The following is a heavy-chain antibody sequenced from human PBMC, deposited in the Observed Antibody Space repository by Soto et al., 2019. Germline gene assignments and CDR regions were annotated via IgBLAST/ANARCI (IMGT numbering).Heavy chain of an antibody. CDR2: IRAYHGNT. CDR1: GSTFTSYG. CDR3: ARGFWHSSGYSFDE. Sequence: ASMKVSSKASGSTFTSYGIYWVRQAPGQGNEWMGWIRAYHGNTNYAQQLQGSVTMTTDTSTSTAYRELRSLRSDDTSVNYCARGFWHSSGYSFDEWGQGTLVTVSS. V-gene: IGHV1-18*01. J-gene: IGHJ4*02. D-gene: IGHD3-22*01.